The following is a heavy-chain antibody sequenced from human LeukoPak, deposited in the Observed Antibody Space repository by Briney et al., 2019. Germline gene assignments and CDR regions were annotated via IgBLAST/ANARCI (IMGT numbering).Heavy chain of an antibody. CDR1: GGTFSSYT. D-gene: IGHD2-2*03. V-gene: IGHV1-69*04. CDR3: AREASAQRGYCSSTSCPGGYYYGMDV. J-gene: IGHJ6*02. CDR2: IIPILGIA. Sequence: ASVTVSFKASGGTFSSYTISWVRQAPGQGLEWMGRIIPILGIANYAQKFQGRVTITADKSTSTAYMELSSLGSEDTAVYYCAREASAQRGYCSSTSCPGGYYYGMDVWGQGTTVTVSS.